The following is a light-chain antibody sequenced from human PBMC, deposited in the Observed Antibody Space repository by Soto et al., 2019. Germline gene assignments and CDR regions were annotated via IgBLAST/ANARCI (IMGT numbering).Light chain of an antibody. Sequence: SYKLTQPPSVSVAPGQTATITCGGNNIGSKGVHWYQQKPGQAPVLVVYDDSDRPSGITERYSGSNSGNTANLTISRVEAGDEADYYCQVWDSSSDQYVFATGTKLTVL. CDR2: DDS. V-gene: IGLV3-21*02. CDR1: NIGSKG. CDR3: QVWDSSSDQYV. J-gene: IGLJ1*01.